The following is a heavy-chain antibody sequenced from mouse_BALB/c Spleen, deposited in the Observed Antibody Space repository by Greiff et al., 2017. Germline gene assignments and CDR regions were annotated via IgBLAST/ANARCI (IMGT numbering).Heavy chain of an antibody. CDR2: ISSGGGNT. J-gene: IGHJ2*01. CDR3: ARYRPGYYFDY. CDR1: GFTFSSYT. D-gene: IGHD4-1*01. Sequence: DVQLVESGGGLVKPGGSLKLSCAASGFTFSSYTMSWVRQTPEKRLEWVATISSGGGNTYYPDSVKGRFTISRDNAKNNLYLQMSSLRSEDTALYYCARYRPGYYFDYWGQGTTLTVSS. V-gene: IGHV5-9*03.